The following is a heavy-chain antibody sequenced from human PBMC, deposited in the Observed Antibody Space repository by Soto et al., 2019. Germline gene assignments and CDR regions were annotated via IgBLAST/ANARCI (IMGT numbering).Heavy chain of an antibody. CDR3: ARDLRSRGWFDP. Sequence: SETLSLTCDVSGVSVTSHYWNWIRQSPGMGLEWIGSTYFRGSASYNPSLKSRVTISLDTSKDQLSLTLSAVTAADSAVYYCARDLRSRGWFDPWGPGILVTVSS. CDR2: TYFRGSA. V-gene: IGHV4-59*02. J-gene: IGHJ5*02. CDR1: GVSVTSHY.